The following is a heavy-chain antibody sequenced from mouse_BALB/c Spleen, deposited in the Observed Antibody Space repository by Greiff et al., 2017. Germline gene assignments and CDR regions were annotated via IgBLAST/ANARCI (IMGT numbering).Heavy chain of an antibody. CDR1: GFSLTSYG. J-gene: IGHJ3*01. D-gene: IGHD4-1*01. CDR2: IWSDGST. V-gene: IGHV2-6-2*01. Sequence: VKLVESGPDLVAPSQSLSITCTVSGFSLTSYGVHWVRQPPGKGLEWLVVIWSDGSTTYNSALKSRLSISKDNSKSQVFLKMNSLQTDDTAMYYCARHEGLGRSAWFAYWGQGTLVTVSA. CDR3: ARHEGLGRSAWFAY.